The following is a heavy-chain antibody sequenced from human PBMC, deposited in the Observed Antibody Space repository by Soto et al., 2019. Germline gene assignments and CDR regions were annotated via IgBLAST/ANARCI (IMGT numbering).Heavy chain of an antibody. Sequence: EVQLLESGGGLVQPGGSLRLSCAASGFTFSSYAMSWVRQAPGKGLEWVSAISGSGGSTYYADSVKGRFTISRDTSKKKLHLQMNSLRAEDTAVYYCAKFNDTNFDYWGQGTLVTVSS. J-gene: IGHJ4*02. CDR1: GFTFSSYA. CDR3: AKFNDTNFDY. V-gene: IGHV3-23*01. D-gene: IGHD3-22*01. CDR2: ISGSGGST.